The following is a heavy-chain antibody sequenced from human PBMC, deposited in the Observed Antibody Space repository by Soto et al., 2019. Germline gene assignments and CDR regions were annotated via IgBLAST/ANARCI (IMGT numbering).Heavy chain of an antibody. V-gene: IGHV6-1*01. CDR2: TYYRSKWYN. CDR1: GGSVSRNSAA. Sequence: PSPTLSLTCAISGGSVSRNSAAWNCIKQYPSRGLEWLGRTYYRSKWYNDYAVSVKSRITINPDTSKNQFSLQLNSVTPEDTAVYYCAREGDQLLWGSYYYYYMEVWGKGTTVTVSS. CDR3: AREGDQLLWGSYYYYYMEV. D-gene: IGHD2-2*01. J-gene: IGHJ6*03.